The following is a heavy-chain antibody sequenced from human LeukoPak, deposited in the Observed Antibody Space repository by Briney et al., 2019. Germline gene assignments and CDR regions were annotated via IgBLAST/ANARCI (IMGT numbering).Heavy chain of an antibody. Sequence: ASVKVSFKAIGYTFTGYYMHWVRQAPGQGLEWMGWINPNNGGTNTNSGATNYAKNFQGRVTMTRDTSISTAYMGLSRLTSGDTAVYYCARDMRRGRDYYGSGTLEYWGQGTLVTVSS. V-gene: IGHV1-2*02. CDR1: GYTFTGYY. CDR3: ARDMRRGRDYYGSGTLEY. CDR2: INPNNGGTNTNSGAT. D-gene: IGHD3-10*01. J-gene: IGHJ4*02.